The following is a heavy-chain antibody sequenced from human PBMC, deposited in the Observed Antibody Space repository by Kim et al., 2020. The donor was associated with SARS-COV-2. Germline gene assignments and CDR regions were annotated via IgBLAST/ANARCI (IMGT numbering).Heavy chain of an antibody. CDR3: ARAGREIAAAGTRCAFDI. Sequence: ASVKVSCKASGYTFTSYYIHWVRQAPGQGLEWMGIINPSGGSTSYAQKFQGRVTMTRDTSTSTVYMELSSLRSEDTAVYYCARAGREIAAAGTRCAFDIWGQGTTVTVSS. CDR2: INPSGGST. CDR1: GYTFTSYY. J-gene: IGHJ3*02. V-gene: IGHV1-46*01. D-gene: IGHD6-13*01.